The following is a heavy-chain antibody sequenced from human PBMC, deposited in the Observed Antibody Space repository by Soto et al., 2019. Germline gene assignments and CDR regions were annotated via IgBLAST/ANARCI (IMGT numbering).Heavy chain of an antibody. D-gene: IGHD6-6*01. J-gene: IGHJ6*02. V-gene: IGHV4-31*11. Sequence: SETLSLTCAVSGGCISSGGYYWSWIRQHPGKGLEWIGYIYYSGSTYYNPSLKSRVTISVDTPKNQFSLKLSSVTAADTAVYYCAGYRYSSSSRYYYGMDVWGQGTTVTVSS. CDR3: AGYRYSSSSRYYYGMDV. CDR1: GGCISSGGYY. CDR2: IYYSGST.